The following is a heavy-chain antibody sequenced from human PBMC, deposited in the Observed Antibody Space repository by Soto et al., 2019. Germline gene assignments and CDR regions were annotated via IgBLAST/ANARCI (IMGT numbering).Heavy chain of an antibody. CDR3: ARVLLEWLRRDYYYYYGMDV. Sequence: QVQLQESGPGLVKPSQTLSLTCTVSGGSISSGDYYWSWIRQPPGKGLEWIGYIYYSGRTYYNPSLKSRVTISVDTSKNQFSLKLSSVTAADTAVYYCARVLLEWLRRDYYYYYGMDVWGQGTTVTVSS. CDR2: IYYSGRT. D-gene: IGHD3-3*01. V-gene: IGHV4-30-4*01. CDR1: GGSISSGDYY. J-gene: IGHJ6*02.